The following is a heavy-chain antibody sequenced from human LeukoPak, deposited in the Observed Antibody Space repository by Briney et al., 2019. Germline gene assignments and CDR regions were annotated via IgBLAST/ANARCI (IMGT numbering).Heavy chain of an antibody. Sequence: GGSLRLSCAASGFTFSSYAMSWVRQAPGKGLEWVSAISGSGGSTYYADSVKGRFTISRDNSKNTLYLQMNSLRAEDTAVYYCAKGSGVVVVAAITFDYWGQGTLVTVSS. V-gene: IGHV3-23*01. CDR3: AKGSGVVVVAAITFDY. D-gene: IGHD2-15*01. CDR2: ISGSGGST. CDR1: GFTFSSYA. J-gene: IGHJ4*02.